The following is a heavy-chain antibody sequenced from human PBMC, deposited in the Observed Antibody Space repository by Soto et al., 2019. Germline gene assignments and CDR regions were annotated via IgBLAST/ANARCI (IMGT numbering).Heavy chain of an antibody. D-gene: IGHD2-21*01. CDR1: GSTFSDYG. CDR3: AKSAGGEGGMDV. Sequence: QVQLVESGGGVVQPGRSLRLSCAASGSTFSDYGMHWVRQAPGKGLDWVAIISYDGRNKIYADSAKGRFTVSRDNSKNTMFLEMNSLRTEDTAVYYCAKSAGGEGGMDVWGQGTTVTVSS. CDR2: ISYDGRNK. V-gene: IGHV3-30*18. J-gene: IGHJ6*02.